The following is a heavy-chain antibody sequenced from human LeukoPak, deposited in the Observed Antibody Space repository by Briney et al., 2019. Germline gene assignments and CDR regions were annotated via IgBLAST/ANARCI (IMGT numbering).Heavy chain of an antibody. Sequence: ASVKVSCKASGYSFTGYYMHWVRQAPGQGLEWMGWINPNSGNTGYAQKFQGRVTLTRDTSINTAYMELNSLNSEDTAVYYCAGGRRGTYRYNIFDSWGQGTLVTVSS. CDR3: AGGRRGTYRYNIFDS. J-gene: IGHJ4*02. CDR1: GYSFTGYY. CDR2: INPNSGNT. V-gene: IGHV1-8*02. D-gene: IGHD3-16*02.